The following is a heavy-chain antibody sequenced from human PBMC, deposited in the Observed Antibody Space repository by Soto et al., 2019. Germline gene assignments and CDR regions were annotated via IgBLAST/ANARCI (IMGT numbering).Heavy chain of an antibody. D-gene: IGHD5-12*01. CDR2: INHSGST. V-gene: IGHV4-34*01. CDR3: ARGEMATILDY. J-gene: IGHJ4*02. CDR1: GGSFSGYY. Sequence: SETLSLTCAAYGGSFSGYYWSWIRQPPGKGLEWIGEINHSGSTNYNPSLKSRVTISVDTSKNQFSLKLSSVTAADTAVYYCARGEMATILDYWGQGTLVTVSS.